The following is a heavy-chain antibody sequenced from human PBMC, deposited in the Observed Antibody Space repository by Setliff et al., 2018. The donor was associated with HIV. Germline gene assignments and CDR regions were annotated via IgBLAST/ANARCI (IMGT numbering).Heavy chain of an antibody. CDR3: ARDPPRSSSWYVVRERVVVQPVDY. V-gene: IGHV3-7*01. CDR2: IKQDGSEK. CDR1: GFTFSRYW. J-gene: IGHJ4*02. Sequence: PGGSLRLSCAAPGFTFSRYWMSWVRQAPGKGREWVANIKQDGSEKYYVDSVKGRFTISRDNAKNSLYLQMNILRAEDTALYYCARDPPRSSSWYVVRERVVVQPVDYWGQGTLVTVS. D-gene: IGHD6-13*01.